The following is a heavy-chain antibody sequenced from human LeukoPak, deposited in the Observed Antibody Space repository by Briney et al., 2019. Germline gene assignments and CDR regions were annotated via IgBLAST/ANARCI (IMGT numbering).Heavy chain of an antibody. CDR2: IHQSGHT. CDR3: ARHGGFFQDY. CDR1: GGSFSGYY. Sequence: KSSETLSLTCAVYGGSFSGYYWSWIRQTPGQGLEWIGQIHQSGHTVYNPSLESRVTISIDTSKQQFSLNLISVTAADTAVYFCARHGGFFQDYWGQGTLVTVSS. D-gene: IGHD3-16*01. J-gene: IGHJ4*02. V-gene: IGHV4-34*01.